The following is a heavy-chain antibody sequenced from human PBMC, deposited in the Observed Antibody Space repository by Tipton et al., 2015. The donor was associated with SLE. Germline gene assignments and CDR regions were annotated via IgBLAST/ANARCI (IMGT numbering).Heavy chain of an antibody. CDR3: ARTDYPAYYAMDV. J-gene: IGHJ6*02. D-gene: IGHD4-11*01. CDR2: IIPIFGTA. Sequence: QSGPEVKKPGASVKVSCKASGYTFTNYGISWVRQAPGQGLEWMGGIIPIFGTANYAQKFRGRVTITADESTSTAYMELSSLRSEDTAMYYCARTDYPAYYAMDVWGQGTTVTVSS. V-gene: IGHV1-69*13. CDR1: GYTFTNYG.